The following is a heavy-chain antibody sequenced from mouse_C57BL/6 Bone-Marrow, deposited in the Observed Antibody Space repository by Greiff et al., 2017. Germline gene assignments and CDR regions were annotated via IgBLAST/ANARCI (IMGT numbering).Heavy chain of an antibody. CDR3: HGYWFAY. CDR1: GYAFSSSW. J-gene: IGHJ3*01. D-gene: IGHD2-2*01. CDR2: IYPGDGAT. Sequence: VQLQQSGPELVKPGASVKISCKASGYAFSSSWMNWVKQRPGKGLEWIGRIYPGDGATNYNGKFKGKATLTADKSSSTAYMQLSSLTSEDSAVYFCHGYWFAYWGQGTLVTVSA. V-gene: IGHV1-82*01.